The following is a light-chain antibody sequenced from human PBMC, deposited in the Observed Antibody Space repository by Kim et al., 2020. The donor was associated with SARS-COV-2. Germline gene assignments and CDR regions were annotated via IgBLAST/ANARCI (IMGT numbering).Light chain of an antibody. CDR1: QSVSSNY. CDR2: AVS. J-gene: IGKJ4*01. CDR3: QQYAGSPLVT. V-gene: IGKV3-20*01. Sequence: EIVLTQSPGTLSLSPGERATLPCRASQSVSSNYLAWYQQKPGQAPRLLVYAVSNRATGIPDRFSGSGSGTDFTLTISRLEPEDFAVYYYQQYAGSPLVTFGGGTKVDIK.